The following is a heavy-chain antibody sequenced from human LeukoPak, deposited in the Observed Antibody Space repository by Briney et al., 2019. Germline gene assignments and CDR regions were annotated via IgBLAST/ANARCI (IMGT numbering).Heavy chain of an antibody. V-gene: IGHV4-59*01. Sequence: PSETLSLTCTVSGGSISSYYWSWIRQPPGKGLEWIGYIYYSGSTNYNPSLKSRVTISVDTSKNQFSLKLSSVTAADTAVYYCASNSSSPDYYYYMDVWGKGTTVTVSS. D-gene: IGHD6-6*01. CDR1: GGSISSYY. CDR2: IYYSGST. CDR3: ASNSSSPDYYYYMDV. J-gene: IGHJ6*03.